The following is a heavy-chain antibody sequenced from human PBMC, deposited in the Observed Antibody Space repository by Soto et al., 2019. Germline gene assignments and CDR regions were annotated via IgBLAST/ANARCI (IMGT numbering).Heavy chain of an antibody. CDR1: GFTFSSYA. CDR3: AKDSEVQLCHDY. J-gene: IGHJ4*02. Sequence: GGSLRLSCAASGFTFSSYAMSWVRQAPGKGLEWVSAISGSGGSTYHADSVKGRFTISRDNSKNTLYLQMNSLRAEDTAVYYCAKDSEVQLCHDYWGQGTLVTVSS. V-gene: IGHV3-23*01. CDR2: ISGSGGST. D-gene: IGHD5-18*01.